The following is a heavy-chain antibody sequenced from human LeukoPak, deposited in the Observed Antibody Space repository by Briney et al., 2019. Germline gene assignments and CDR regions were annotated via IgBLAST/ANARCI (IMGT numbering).Heavy chain of an antibody. CDR3: AKDTLRYFNWATHGYDY. CDR2: ISGSGIST. V-gene: IGHV3-23*01. D-gene: IGHD3-9*01. Sequence: PGGSLRLSCAAAGFTFSDYGMNWVRQAPGKGLEWVSGISGSGISTYYADSVKGRFTISRDNSKNTLYLQMNSLRAEDTAVYYCAKDTLRYFNWATHGYDYWGQGTLVTVSS. J-gene: IGHJ4*02. CDR1: GFTFSDYG.